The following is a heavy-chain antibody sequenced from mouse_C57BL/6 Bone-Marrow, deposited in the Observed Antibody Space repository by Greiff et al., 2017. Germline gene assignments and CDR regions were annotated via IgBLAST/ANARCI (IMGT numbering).Heavy chain of an antibody. Sequence: VQLQQPGAELVRPGSSVKLSCKASGYTFTSYWMHWVKQRPIQGLEWIGNIDPSDSETHYNQKFKDKATLTVDKSSSTAYMQLSSLTSEDSAVYYGARDYYGSSYWYFDFWGTGTTVTVSS. J-gene: IGHJ1*03. CDR1: GYTFTSYW. V-gene: IGHV1-52*01. CDR3: ARDYYGSSYWYFDF. CDR2: IDPSDSET. D-gene: IGHD1-1*01.